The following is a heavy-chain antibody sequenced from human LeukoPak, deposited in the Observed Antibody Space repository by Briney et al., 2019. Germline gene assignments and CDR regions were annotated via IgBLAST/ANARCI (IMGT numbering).Heavy chain of an antibody. J-gene: IGHJ3*02. CDR1: GFTLSIYA. CDR2: ISGGGDSS. D-gene: IGHD2-21*02. V-gene: IGHV3-23*01. CDR3: AIPRGRGVTAISDAFDI. Sequence: GGSLTLSCGLCGFTLSIYAVIWVPGAPGRGREGVSYISGGGDSSYYAESVKGRFTNCRDNTKSKLYLKMNSLRVHDRAVYYSAIPRGRGVTAISDAFDIRGQGTMVTVSS.